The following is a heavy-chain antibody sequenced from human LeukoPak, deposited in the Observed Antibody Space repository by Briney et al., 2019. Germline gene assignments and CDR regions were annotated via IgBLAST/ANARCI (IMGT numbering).Heavy chain of an antibody. CDR3: TRGGGSDELDLDH. J-gene: IGHJ4*02. CDR1: GFTFSSYN. D-gene: IGHD5-12*01. V-gene: IGHV3-21*01. CDR2: ISSSSSYI. Sequence: NPGGSLILSCAASGFTFSSYNLNWVRQAPGKGLEWVSSISSSSSYISYADSVKGRFTISRDNAKNSLYLQMNSLRAEDTAVYYCTRGGGSDELDLDHWGQGTLVTVSS.